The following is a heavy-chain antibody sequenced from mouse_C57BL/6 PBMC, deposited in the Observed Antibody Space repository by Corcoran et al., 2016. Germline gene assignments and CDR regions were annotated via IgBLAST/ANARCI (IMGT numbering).Heavy chain of an antibody. CDR2: MYWDDDK. CDR3: SRSSCLLAY. J-gene: IGHJ3*01. Sequence: QVTLKESGPGILQSSQTPSLTCYFSGFSQSTSGMGVSWMRQPSGKGLEWLAHMYWDDDKRYNPSLKSRLTISKPTPRNQVFLKITSEDTAYTATDYCSRSSCLLAYWGQGTLVTVSA. CDR1: GFSQSTSGMG. V-gene: IGHV8-12*01.